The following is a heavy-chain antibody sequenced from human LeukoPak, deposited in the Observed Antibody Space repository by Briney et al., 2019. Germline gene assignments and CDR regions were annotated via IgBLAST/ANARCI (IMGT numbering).Heavy chain of an antibody. CDR1: GYTFSDYF. CDR2: ISPEGGDT. V-gene: IGHV1-2*02. CDR3: ARNYGHNSKYFDF. J-gene: IGHJ4*02. Sequence: GASVKVPCKASGYTFSDYFMHWVRQAPGQGLEWMGWISPEGGDTHYAQRFQGRVTMTRDTTISTAYMELTSLSSDDTAVYYCARNYGHNSKYFDFWGQGTLVTVSS. D-gene: IGHD4-17*01.